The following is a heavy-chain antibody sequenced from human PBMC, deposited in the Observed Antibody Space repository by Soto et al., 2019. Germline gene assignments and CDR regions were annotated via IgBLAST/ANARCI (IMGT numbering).Heavy chain of an antibody. Sequence: EVQLLESGGGLVQPGGSLRLSCAASGFTFSSYAMSWVRQAPGKGLEWVSAISGSGGSTYYADSVKGRFTISRDNSKNTLYLQMNSLRAEDTAVYYCAKSVPCIAVAGGCEYYFDYWGQGTLVTVSS. V-gene: IGHV3-23*01. CDR3: AKSVPCIAVAGGCEYYFDY. D-gene: IGHD6-19*01. CDR1: GFTFSSYA. J-gene: IGHJ4*02. CDR2: ISGSGGST.